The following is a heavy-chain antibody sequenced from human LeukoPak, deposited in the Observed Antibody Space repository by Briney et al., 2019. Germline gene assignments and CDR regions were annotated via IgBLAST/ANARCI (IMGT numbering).Heavy chain of an antibody. V-gene: IGHV4-38-2*02. CDR3: ARASTVTTLDY. D-gene: IGHD4-11*01. CDR1: GYSITNGYY. Sequence: SETLSLTCTVSGYSITNGYYWGWVRQPPGQGLEWIGSIFHTGSTYYNPSLESRVTVSVDTSKNRFSLKLTSVTAADTAVYFCARASTVTTLDYWAREPWSASPQ. CDR2: IFHTGST. J-gene: IGHJ4*02.